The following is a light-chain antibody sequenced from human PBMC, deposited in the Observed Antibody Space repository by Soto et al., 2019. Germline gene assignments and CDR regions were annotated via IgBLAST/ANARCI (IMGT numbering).Light chain of an antibody. CDR3: SSYTTSSPLGV. CDR1: SSDVGGYEY. V-gene: IGLV2-14*03. Sequence: QSALTQPASVSGSPGQSITISCTGTSSDVGGYEYVSWYQQHPGKAPKLIIYDVSDRPSGVSNRFSGSKSGNTASLAISGLQAEDEADYYCSSYTTSSPLGVFGTGTKLTVL. J-gene: IGLJ1*01. CDR2: DVS.